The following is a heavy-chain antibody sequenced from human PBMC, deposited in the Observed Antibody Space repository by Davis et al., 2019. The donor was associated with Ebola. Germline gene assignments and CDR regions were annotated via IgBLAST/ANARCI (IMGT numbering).Heavy chain of an antibody. CDR2: ISGSGGST. V-gene: IGHV3-23*01. J-gene: IGHJ4*02. Sequence: PGGSLRLSCVASGFRFSSYVMGWVRQAPGKGLEWVSAISGSGGSTYYADSVKGRFTISRDNSKNTLYLQMNSLRAEDTAVYYCAKVVGHGDYWGQGTLVTVSS. CDR1: GFRFSSYV. CDR3: AKVVGHGDY.